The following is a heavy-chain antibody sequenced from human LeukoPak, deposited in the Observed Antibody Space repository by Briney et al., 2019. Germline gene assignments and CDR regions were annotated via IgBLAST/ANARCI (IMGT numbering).Heavy chain of an antibody. Sequence: SETLSLTCTVSGGSISSYYWSWIRQPPGKGLEWIGYIYTSGSTNYNPSLKSRVTISVDTSKNQLSLKLSSVTAADTAVYYCARVLRSSNWFDPWGQGTLVTVSS. D-gene: IGHD4-17*01. J-gene: IGHJ5*02. V-gene: IGHV4-4*09. CDR3: ARVLRSSNWFDP. CDR1: GGSISSYY. CDR2: IYTSGST.